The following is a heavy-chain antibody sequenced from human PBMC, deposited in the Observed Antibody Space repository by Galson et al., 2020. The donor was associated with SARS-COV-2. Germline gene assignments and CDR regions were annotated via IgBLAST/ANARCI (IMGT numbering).Heavy chain of an antibody. CDR2: FDPEDGET. CDR3: VTVPAAREYYDILTGYYKRLEYYYGMDV. J-gene: IGHJ6*02. D-gene: IGHD3-9*01. Sequence: ASVKVSCKVSGYTLTELSMHWVRQAPGKGLEWMGGFDPEDGETIYAQKFQGRVTMTEDTSTDTAYMELSSLRSEDTAVYYCVTVPAAREYYDILTGYYKRLEYYYGMDVWGQGTTVTVSS. CDR1: GYTLTELS. V-gene: IGHV1-24*01.